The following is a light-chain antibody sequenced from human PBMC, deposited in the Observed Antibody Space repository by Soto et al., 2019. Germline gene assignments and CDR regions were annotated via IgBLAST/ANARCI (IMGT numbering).Light chain of an antibody. CDR2: EVS. J-gene: IGLJ1*01. Sequence: QSALTQPASVSGSPGQSITISCTGTTSDLGGYNYVSWYQQHPGKVPKLLIHEVSNRPSGVSNRFSGSKSGNTASLTISGLQAEDEADYYCLSKTSSISYVFGTGTKLTVL. CDR3: LSKTSSISYV. V-gene: IGLV2-14*01. CDR1: TSDLGGYNY.